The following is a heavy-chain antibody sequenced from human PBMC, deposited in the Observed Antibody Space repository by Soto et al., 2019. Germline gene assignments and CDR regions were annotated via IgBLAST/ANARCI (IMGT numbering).Heavy chain of an antibody. CDR1: GGSVSSGSYY. CDR2: IYYSGST. J-gene: IGHJ6*02. V-gene: IGHV4-61*01. CDR3: ARERTVAAAGRWDYYYGMDV. Sequence: QVQLQESGPGLVKPSETLSLTCTVSGGSVSSGSYYWSWIRQPPGKGLEWIGYIYYSGSTNYNPSLKSRVTISVDTSKNQFSLKLSSVTAADTAVYYCARERTVAAAGRWDYYYGMDVWGQGTTVTVSS. D-gene: IGHD6-13*01.